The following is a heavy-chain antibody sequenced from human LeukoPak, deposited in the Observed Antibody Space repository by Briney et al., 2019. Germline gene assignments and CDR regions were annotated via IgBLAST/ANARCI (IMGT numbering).Heavy chain of an antibody. Sequence: ASVKVSCKASGYTFTSYGISWVRQAPGQGLEWMGWISAYNGNTNYAQKLQGRVTMTTDTSTSTAYMELRSLRSDDTAVYYCARDSGTTVSDWFDPWGQGTLVTVSS. V-gene: IGHV1-18*01. D-gene: IGHD4-17*01. J-gene: IGHJ5*02. CDR3: ARDSGTTVSDWFDP. CDR1: GYTFTSYG. CDR2: ISAYNGNT.